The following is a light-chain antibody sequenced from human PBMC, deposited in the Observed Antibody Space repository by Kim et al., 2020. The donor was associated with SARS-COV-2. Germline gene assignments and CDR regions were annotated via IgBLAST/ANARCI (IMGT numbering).Light chain of an antibody. CDR3: HKYNSSPYT. CDR1: QGISNY. J-gene: IGKJ2*01. V-gene: IGKV1-27*01. Sequence: ASLGDRVTITCRARQGISNYLAWYQQKPGKVPKLLIYAASTLQSGVPSRFSGSGSGTDFTLTISSLQPEDVATYYCHKYNSSPYTFGQGTKLEI. CDR2: AAS.